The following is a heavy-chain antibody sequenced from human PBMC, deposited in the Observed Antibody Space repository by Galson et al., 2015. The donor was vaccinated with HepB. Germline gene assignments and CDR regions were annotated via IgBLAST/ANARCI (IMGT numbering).Heavy chain of an antibody. D-gene: IGHD1-1*01. CDR1: GYTFITYG. J-gene: IGHJ4*02. V-gene: IGHV1-18*01. CDR3: ARDSTTTGTSFHY. CDR2: ISAYNGNT. Sequence: SCKASGYTFITYGISWVRQAPGQGLEWMGWISAYNGNTNYAQKLQGRVSMTTDTSTSTAYMELRSLRSDDTAVYYCARDSTTTGTSFHYWGQGTLVTVSS.